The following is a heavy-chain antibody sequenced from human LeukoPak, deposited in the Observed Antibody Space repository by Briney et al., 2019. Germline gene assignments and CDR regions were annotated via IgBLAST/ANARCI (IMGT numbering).Heavy chain of an antibody. CDR3: ATGMVRGVINRFDY. Sequence: ASVKVSCKVSGYTLTELSMHWVRQAPGKGLEWMGGFDPEDGETIYAQKFQGRVTMTEDTSTDTAYMELSSLRSEDTAVYYCATGMVRGVINRFDYWGQGTLVTVSS. V-gene: IGHV1-24*01. CDR2: FDPEDGET. D-gene: IGHD3-10*01. J-gene: IGHJ4*02. CDR1: GYTLTELS.